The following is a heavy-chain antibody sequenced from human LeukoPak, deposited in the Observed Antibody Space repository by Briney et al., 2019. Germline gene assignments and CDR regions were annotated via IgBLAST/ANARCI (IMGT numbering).Heavy chain of an antibody. V-gene: IGHV3-7*01. Sequence: GGSLRLSCAASGFTFSTYWMSWVRQAPGKGLEWVANIKEDGSEKYYVDSVKGRFTISRDNAENSLYLQMNSLRAEDTAVYYCARDSITGTTNDYWGQGTLVTVSS. CDR3: ARDSITGTTNDY. D-gene: IGHD1-7*01. CDR2: IKEDGSEK. J-gene: IGHJ4*02. CDR1: GFTFSTYW.